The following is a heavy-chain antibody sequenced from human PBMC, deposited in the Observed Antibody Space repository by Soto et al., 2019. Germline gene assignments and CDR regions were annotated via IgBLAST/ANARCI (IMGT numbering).Heavy chain of an antibody. V-gene: IGHV4-4*02. Sequence: SETLSLTCAVSGGSISSSNWWSWIRQPPGKGLEWIAEIYHDGSTNYNPSLKSRVTISVDKSNNQFSLKLSSVTAADTAVYYCARESLLAGGVISRYFQQWGQGTLVTVSS. CDR1: GGSISSSNW. J-gene: IGHJ1*01. CDR3: ARESLLAGGVISRYFQQ. CDR2: IYHDGST. D-gene: IGHD3-10*01.